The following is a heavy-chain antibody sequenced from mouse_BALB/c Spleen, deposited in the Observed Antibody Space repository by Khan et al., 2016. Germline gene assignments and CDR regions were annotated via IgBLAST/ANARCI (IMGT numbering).Heavy chain of an antibody. CDR2: IDPANGNT. D-gene: IGHD2-5*01. Sequence: EVQLQESGAELVKPGASVKLSCTASGFNIKDTFMHWVKQRPEQGLEWIGRIDPANGNTSYDPKFKAKATITTDPSSNTAYLQLSSLTSEDTAVYDGASRGPIYDDNSTYGYWGQGTTLTVSA. CDR3: ASRGPIYDDNSTYGY. CDR1: GFNIKDTF. J-gene: IGHJ2*01. V-gene: IGHV14-3*02.